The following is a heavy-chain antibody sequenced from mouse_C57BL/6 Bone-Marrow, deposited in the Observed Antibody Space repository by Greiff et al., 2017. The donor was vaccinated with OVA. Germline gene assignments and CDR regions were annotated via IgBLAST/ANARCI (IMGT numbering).Heavy chain of an antibody. CDR2: IYPGSGNT. D-gene: IGHD1-1*01. V-gene: IGHV1-76*01. J-gene: IGHJ1*03. Sequence: VQLQQSGAELVRPGASVKLSCKASGYTFTDYYINWVKQRPGQGLEWIARIYPGSGNTYYNEKFKGKATLTAEKSSSTAYMQLSSLTSEDSAVYFCARLGYYGSSYVRVYFDVWGTGTTVTVSS. CDR1: GYTFTDYY. CDR3: ARLGYYGSSYVRVYFDV.